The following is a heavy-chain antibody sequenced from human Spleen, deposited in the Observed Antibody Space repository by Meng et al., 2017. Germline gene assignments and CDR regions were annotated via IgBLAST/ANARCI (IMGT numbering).Heavy chain of an antibody. CDR2: IDPNNDHT. CDR3: ARDEDISAAGKLFGDY. V-gene: IGHV1-2*06. Sequence: QVQSVQSGPTGRGPGASVQLTCKPSGYPFAAYWIPWLRQAPGQGLEWMGRIDPNNDHTQYAQNFQGRVTMTSDTSISTVYMELNGLRSDDTAMYYCARDEDISAAGKLFGDYWGQGTLVTVSS. D-gene: IGHD6-25*01. J-gene: IGHJ4*02. CDR1: GYPFAAYW.